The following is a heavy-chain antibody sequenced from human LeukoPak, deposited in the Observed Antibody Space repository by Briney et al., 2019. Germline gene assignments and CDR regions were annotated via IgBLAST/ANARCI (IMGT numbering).Heavy chain of an antibody. CDR2: IYYSGST. CDR3: ARGDDSRGYAAMGY. D-gene: IGHD3-22*01. J-gene: IGHJ4*02. Sequence: SETLSLTCTVSGGSISSSSYYWGWIRQPPGKGLEWIGSIYYSGSTYYNPSLKSRVTISVDTSKNQFSLKLSSVTAADTAVYYCARGDDSRGYAAMGYWGQGTLVTVSS. V-gene: IGHV4-39*07. CDR1: GGSISSSSYY.